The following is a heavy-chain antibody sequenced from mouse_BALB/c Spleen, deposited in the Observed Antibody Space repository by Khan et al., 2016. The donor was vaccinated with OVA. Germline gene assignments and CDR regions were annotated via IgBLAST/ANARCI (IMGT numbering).Heavy chain of an antibody. CDR2: ISSGSSTI. Sequence: EVELVESGGGLVQPGGSRKLSCAASGFTFSSFGMHWVRQAPEKGLEWVAYISSGSSTIFYADTVKGRFPISRDNPKNTLFLQMTSLRSEDTAMYYCARSFLTTVVRTMDCWGQGTSVTVSS. D-gene: IGHD1-1*01. J-gene: IGHJ4*01. CDR1: GFTFSSFG. V-gene: IGHV5-17*02. CDR3: ARSFLTTVVRTMDC.